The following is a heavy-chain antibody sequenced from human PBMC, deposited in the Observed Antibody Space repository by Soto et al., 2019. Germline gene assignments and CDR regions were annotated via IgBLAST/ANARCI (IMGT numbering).Heavy chain of an antibody. CDR2: THHSGTT. CDR3: AREGSGSSFFDY. J-gene: IGHJ4*02. D-gene: IGHD3-10*01. Sequence: SETLSLTCAVSGGSIGSSNGWSWVRQPPGMRLEWIGETHHSGTTNYNPSLKSRVTISVDKSKNQFSLKLSSVTAADTALYYCAREGSGSSFFDYWGQGTLVTVSS. CDR1: GGSIGSSNG. V-gene: IGHV4-4*02.